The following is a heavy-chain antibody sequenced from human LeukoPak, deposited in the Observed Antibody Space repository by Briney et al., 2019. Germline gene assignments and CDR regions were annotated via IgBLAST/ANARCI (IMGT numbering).Heavy chain of an antibody. CDR2: IRSKANNYAT. Sequence: GGSLRLSCAASGFTFSGSAMHWVRQATGKGLEWVGRIRSKANNYATTYAASLKGRFTISRDDSKNTAYLQMNSLKTEDTAVYYCARGLHHIEKVTLYYYYYYMDVWGKGTTVTISS. D-gene: IGHD2-21*02. CDR1: GFTFSGSA. CDR3: ARGLHHIEKVTLYYYYYYMDV. J-gene: IGHJ6*03. V-gene: IGHV3-73*01.